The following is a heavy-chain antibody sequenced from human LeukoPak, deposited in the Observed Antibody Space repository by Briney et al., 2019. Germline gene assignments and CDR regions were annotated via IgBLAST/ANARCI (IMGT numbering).Heavy chain of an antibody. CDR1: GGSFSGYY. CDR2: INHSGST. J-gene: IGHJ4*02. CDR3: ARGRRDYSSGWYYDLYYFDY. D-gene: IGHD6-19*01. Sequence: SETLSLTCAVYGGSFSGYYWSWIRQPPGKGLEWIGEINHSGSTNYNPSLKSRVTISVDTSKNQFSLKLSSVTAADTAVYYCARGRRDYSSGWYYDLYYFDYWGQGTLVTVSS. V-gene: IGHV4-34*01.